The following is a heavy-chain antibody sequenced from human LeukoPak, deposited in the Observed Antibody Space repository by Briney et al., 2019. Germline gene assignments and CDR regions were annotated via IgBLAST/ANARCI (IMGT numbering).Heavy chain of an antibody. V-gene: IGHV4-4*07. Sequence: PSGTLSLTCTVSGGSISSYFWTWIRQPAGKGLEWIGHIYTSGSTNFNPSLKSRVTISVDTSKKQFSLKLSSVTAADTAVKLTMVRGVIKPSFDYWGQGTLVTVSS. CDR1: GGSISSYF. D-gene: IGHD3-10*01. CDR3: MVRGVIKPSFDY. CDR2: IYTSGST. J-gene: IGHJ4*02.